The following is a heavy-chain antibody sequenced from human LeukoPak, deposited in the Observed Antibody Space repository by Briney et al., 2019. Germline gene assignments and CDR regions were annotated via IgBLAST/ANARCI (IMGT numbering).Heavy chain of an antibody. CDR1: GGTFSSYA. V-gene: IGHV1-69*04. CDR3: ARTQFQYSSSWPDY. D-gene: IGHD6-13*01. Sequence: GASVKVSCKASGGTFSSYAISWVRQAPGQGLEWMGRIVPILGIANYAQKFQGRVTITADKSTSTAYMELSSLRSEDTAVYYCARTQFQYSSSWPDYWGQGTLVTVSS. CDR2: IVPILGIA. J-gene: IGHJ4*02.